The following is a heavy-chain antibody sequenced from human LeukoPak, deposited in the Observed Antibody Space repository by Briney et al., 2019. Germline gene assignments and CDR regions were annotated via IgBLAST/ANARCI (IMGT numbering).Heavy chain of an antibody. CDR3: ARVQSRLSWFDP. J-gene: IGHJ5*02. V-gene: IGHV4-39*07. Sequence: SETLSLTCTVSGGSISSGTYYWGWIRQPPGKGLEWIGSIYYSGSTYYNPSLRSRVTISVDTSKNQFSPRLGSVTAADTAVYYCARVQSRLSWFDPWGQGTLVTVSS. CDR2: IYYSGST. CDR1: GGSISSGTYY.